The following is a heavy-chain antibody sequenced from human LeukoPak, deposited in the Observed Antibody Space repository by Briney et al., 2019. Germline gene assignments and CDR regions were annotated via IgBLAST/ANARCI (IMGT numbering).Heavy chain of an antibody. Sequence: GGSLRLSCTASGFTFGDYAMSWVRQAPGKGLEWEGFIRSKAYGGTTEYAASVKGRFSISRDDSKSIGHLQMNSLKTEDTAVYYCTSPFADYFGSGSYYNAYYYYGMDVWGQGTTVTVSS. J-gene: IGHJ6*02. V-gene: IGHV3-49*04. CDR2: IRSKAYGGTT. CDR3: TSPFADYFGSGSYYNAYYYYGMDV. CDR1: GFTFGDYA. D-gene: IGHD3-10*01.